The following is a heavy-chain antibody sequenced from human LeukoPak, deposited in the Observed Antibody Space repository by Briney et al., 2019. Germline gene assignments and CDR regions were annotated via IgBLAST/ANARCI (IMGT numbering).Heavy chain of an antibody. CDR1: GFTFSTNA. CDR2: ISGGGGTT. Sequence: GGSLRLSCAASGFTFSTNAISWVRQAPGKGLEWVSGISGGGGTTYYADSVEGRFTIFRDNSKNTVDLQMNSLRAEDTAVYYCAKDWRTLDAFDIWGQGTMVTVSS. CDR3: AKDWRTLDAFDI. V-gene: IGHV3-23*01. J-gene: IGHJ3*02.